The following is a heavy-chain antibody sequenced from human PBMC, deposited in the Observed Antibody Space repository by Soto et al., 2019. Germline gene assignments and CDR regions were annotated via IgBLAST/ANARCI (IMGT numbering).Heavy chain of an antibody. Sequence: GGSLRLSCAASGFTFSSYWMSWVRQAPGKGLEWVANLNHDGNEKYYVDSEKGRFTISRDNAKNSLYLQMDSLRAEDTAVYYCARDAPAPAYWGQGTLVTVSS. J-gene: IGHJ4*02. CDR1: GFTFSSYW. CDR3: ARDAPAPAY. CDR2: LNHDGNEK. V-gene: IGHV3-7*01.